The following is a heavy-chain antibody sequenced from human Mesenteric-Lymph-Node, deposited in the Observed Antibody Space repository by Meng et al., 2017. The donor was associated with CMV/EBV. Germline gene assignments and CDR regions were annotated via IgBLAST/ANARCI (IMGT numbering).Heavy chain of an antibody. CDR1: GFTFDDYT. CDR2: ISSSSSYI. CDR3: ARGAPMYYYDSSGYPPFDY. J-gene: IGHJ4*02. V-gene: IGHV3-21*01. Sequence: GESLKISCAASGFTFDDYTMHWVRQAPGKGLEWVSSISSSSSYIYYADSVKGRFTISRDNAKNSLYLQMNSLRAEDTAVYYCARGAPMYYYDSSGYPPFDYWGQGTLVTVSS. D-gene: IGHD3-22*01.